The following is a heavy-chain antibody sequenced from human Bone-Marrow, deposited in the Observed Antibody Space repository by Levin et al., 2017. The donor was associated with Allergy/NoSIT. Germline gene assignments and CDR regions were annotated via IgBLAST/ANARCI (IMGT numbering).Heavy chain of an antibody. D-gene: IGHD6-13*01. J-gene: IGHJ4*02. Sequence: GGSLRLSCAASGFTFSSYAMHWVRQAPGKGLEWVAVVSYDGSNKYYADSVKGRFTISRGNSKSTLYLQMNSLRAEDTAVYYCARNGLYSSSQRGGGFDYWGQGTLVTVSS. CDR2: VSYDGSNK. CDR1: GFTFSSYA. V-gene: IGHV3-30*03. CDR3: ARNGLYSSSQRGGGFDY.